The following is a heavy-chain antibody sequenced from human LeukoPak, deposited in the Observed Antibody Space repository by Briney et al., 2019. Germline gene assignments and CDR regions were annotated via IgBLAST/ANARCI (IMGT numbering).Heavy chain of an antibody. Sequence: GGSLRLSCAASGFTFSSYWMSWVRQAPGKGLEWVANIKQDGSEKYYADSVKGRFTISRDNAKNSLYLQMNSLRAEDTAVYYCARDLRDTSFYYYYMDVWGKGTTVTVSS. J-gene: IGHJ6*03. D-gene: IGHD5-18*01. V-gene: IGHV3-7*01. CDR1: GFTFSSYW. CDR2: IKQDGSEK. CDR3: ARDLRDTSFYYYYMDV.